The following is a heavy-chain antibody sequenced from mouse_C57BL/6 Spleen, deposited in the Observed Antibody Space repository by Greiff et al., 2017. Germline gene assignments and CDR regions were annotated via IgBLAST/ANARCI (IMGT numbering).Heavy chain of an antibody. J-gene: IGHJ4*01. CDR3: ARCLYDGYSYYAMDY. CDR1: GYTFTSYW. D-gene: IGHD2-3*01. Sequence: QVQLQQPGAELVRPGSSVKLSCKASGYTFTSYWMHWVKQRPIQGLEWIGNIDPSDSETHYNQKFKDKATLTVDKSSSTAYMQLSSLTSEDSAVYYCARCLYDGYSYYAMDYWGQGTSGTVSS. V-gene: IGHV1-52*01. CDR2: IDPSDSET.